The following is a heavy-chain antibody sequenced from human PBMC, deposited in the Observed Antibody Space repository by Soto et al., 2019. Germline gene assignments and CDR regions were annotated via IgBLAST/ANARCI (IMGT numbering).Heavy chain of an antibody. CDR3: ARLYYGLYGESADY. D-gene: IGHD3-10*01. V-gene: IGHV1-69*01. CDR1: GGTFSSYA. Sequence: QVQLVQAGAEVKKPGSSVKVSCKASGGTFSSYAISWVRQAPGQGLEWMGGIIPVFGTANYAQKYQCRVTITADESTSTAYMELSSLRSEDTEVYYCARLYYGLYGESADYWGQGTMVTVSS. CDR2: IIPVFGTA. J-gene: IGHJ4*02.